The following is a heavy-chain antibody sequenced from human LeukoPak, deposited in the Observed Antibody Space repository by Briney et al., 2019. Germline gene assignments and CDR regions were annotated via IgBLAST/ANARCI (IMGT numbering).Heavy chain of an antibody. CDR3: ATAKGSVAGLIDY. D-gene: IGHD6-19*01. CDR2: IYYSGTT. Sequence: SETLSLTCTVSGGSISSYYWSWIRQPPGKGLEWIGYIYYSGTTNYNPSLKSRVTISVDTSKNQFSLKMSSMTAADTAVYYCATAKGSVAGLIDYWGQGTLVTVSS. CDR1: GGSISSYY. J-gene: IGHJ4*02. V-gene: IGHV4-59*01.